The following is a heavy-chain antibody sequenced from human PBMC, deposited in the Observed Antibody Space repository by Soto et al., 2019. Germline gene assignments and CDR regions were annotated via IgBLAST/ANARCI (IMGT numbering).Heavy chain of an antibody. D-gene: IGHD3-16*01. V-gene: IGHV3-23*01. Sequence: GGSLRLSCAASGFTFSSYAMISVRQAQGKGLEWVSAISGSGGSTYYADSVKGRFTISRDNSKNTLYLQMNSLRAEDTAVYYCAKDSPADYDYVWGSSFPFDPWGQGTLVTVSS. CDR2: ISGSGGST. CDR3: AKDSPADYDYVWGSSFPFDP. J-gene: IGHJ5*02. CDR1: GFTFSSYA.